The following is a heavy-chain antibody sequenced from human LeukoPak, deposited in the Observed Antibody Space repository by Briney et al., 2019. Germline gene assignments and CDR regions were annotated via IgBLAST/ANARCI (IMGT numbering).Heavy chain of an antibody. CDR2: ITGSGDRT. CDR3: AKKDEYSGYDF. D-gene: IGHD5-12*01. J-gene: IGHJ4*02. V-gene: IGHV3-23*01. CDR1: GFTFSSYA. Sequence: GGSLRLSCAASGFTFSSYAMTWVRQGQGEGRVWVSVITGSGDRTYYADSVKGRFTISRDNSKNTLNLQMNSLRVEDTAVYYCAKKDEYSGYDFWGQGTLVTVSS.